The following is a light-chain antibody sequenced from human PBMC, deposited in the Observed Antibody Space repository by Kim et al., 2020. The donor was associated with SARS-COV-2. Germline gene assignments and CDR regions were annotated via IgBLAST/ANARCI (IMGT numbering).Light chain of an antibody. Sequence: DIQMTQSPSSLSASVGDRVTITCRASQGIGNYLAWYQQKPGRAPRLLIYAASTLQSGVPPRFSGSGSGTDFTLTISSLQPEDVATYYCQKYDRDPFTFAPGTKVDIK. V-gene: IGKV1-27*01. CDR2: AAS. CDR3: QKYDRDPFT. J-gene: IGKJ3*01. CDR1: QGIGNY.